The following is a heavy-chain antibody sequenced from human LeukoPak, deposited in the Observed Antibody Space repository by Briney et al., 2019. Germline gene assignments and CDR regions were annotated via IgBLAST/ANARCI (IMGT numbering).Heavy chain of an antibody. CDR3: ARDLFNSGFLDY. Sequence: GGSLRLFCAASGLTFNTYWMSWVRQAPGKGLEWVANIKQDGSEKYYVDSVKGRFTISRDNAKNSLYLQMNSLRDEDTAVYYCARDLFNSGFLDYWGQGTLVTVSS. CDR2: IKQDGSEK. CDR1: GLTFNTYW. D-gene: IGHD6-19*01. V-gene: IGHV3-7*01. J-gene: IGHJ4*02.